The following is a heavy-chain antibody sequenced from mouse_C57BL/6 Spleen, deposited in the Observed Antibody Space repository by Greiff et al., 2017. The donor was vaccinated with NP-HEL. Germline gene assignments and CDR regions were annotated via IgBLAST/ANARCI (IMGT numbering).Heavy chain of an antibody. J-gene: IGHJ4*01. Sequence: QVQLQQPGTELVKPGASVKLSCKASGYTFTSYWMHWVKQRPGQGLEWIGNINPSNGGTNYNEKFKSKATLTVDKSSSTAYMQLSSLTSEDSAVYCCARSHGNYDAMDYWGQGTSVTVSS. D-gene: IGHD2-1*01. V-gene: IGHV1-53*01. CDR1: GYTFTSYW. CDR2: INPSNGGT. CDR3: ARSHGNYDAMDY.